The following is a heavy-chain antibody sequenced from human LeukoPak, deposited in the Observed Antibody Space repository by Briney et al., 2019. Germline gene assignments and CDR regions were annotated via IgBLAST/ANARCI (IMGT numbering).Heavy chain of an antibody. V-gene: IGHV3-48*04. CDR1: GFTFSTNS. D-gene: IGHD2-2*01. CDR3: ARAASLDY. J-gene: IGHJ4*02. CDR2: ISSTGGTI. Sequence: GGSLRLSCAASGFTFSTNSMNWVRQAPGKGLEWVSYISSTGGTIYYADSMKGRFTISRDNAKNSLYLQMNSLRVEDAAVYYCARAASLDYWGQGTLVTVSS.